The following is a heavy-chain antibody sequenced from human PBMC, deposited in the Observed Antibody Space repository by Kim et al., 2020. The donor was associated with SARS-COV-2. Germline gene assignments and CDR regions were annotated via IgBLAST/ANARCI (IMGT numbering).Heavy chain of an antibody. V-gene: IGHV1-2*02. CDR3: ARAHGDYVMFFDY. J-gene: IGHJ4*02. D-gene: IGHD4-17*01. Sequence: YAQKFQGRVTMTRDTSISTAYMELSRLRSDDTAVYYCARAHGDYVMFFDYWGQGTLVTVSS.